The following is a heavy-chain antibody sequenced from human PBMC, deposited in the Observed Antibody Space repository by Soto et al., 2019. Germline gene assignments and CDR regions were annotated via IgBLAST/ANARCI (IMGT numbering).Heavy chain of an antibody. V-gene: IGHV4-34*01. D-gene: IGHD2-15*01. CDR1: GGSFSGYF. CDR2: INHSGST. CDR3: ARDVVVVAATPHYYYGMDV. Sequence: QVQLQQWGAGLLKPSETLSLTCAVYGGSFSGYFWSWIRQPPGKGLAWIGEINHSGSTNYNPSLKSHVTIPVDTSKNQFSLKLSSVTAADTAGYYGARDVVVVAATPHYYYGMDVWGQGTTVTVSS. J-gene: IGHJ6*02.